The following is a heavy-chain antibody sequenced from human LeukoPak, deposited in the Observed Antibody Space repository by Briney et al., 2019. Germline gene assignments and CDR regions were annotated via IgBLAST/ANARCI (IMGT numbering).Heavy chain of an antibody. CDR2: ISSSSSTI. CDR1: GFTFSDYS. D-gene: IGHD6-19*01. CDR3: ARGLAVAGGGYFDL. J-gene: IGHJ2*01. Sequence: GGSLRLSCAASGFTFSDYSMNWVRQAPGKGLEWVSYISSSSSTIYYADSVKGRFTISRDNAKNSLYLQMNSLRAEDTAVYYCARGLAVAGGGYFDLWGRGTLVTVSS. V-gene: IGHV3-48*01.